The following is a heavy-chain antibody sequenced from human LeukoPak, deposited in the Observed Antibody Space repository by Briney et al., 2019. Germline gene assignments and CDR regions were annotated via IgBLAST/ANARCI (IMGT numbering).Heavy chain of an antibody. V-gene: IGHV3-30-3*01. CDR1: GFTFSSYA. D-gene: IGHD6-19*01. CDR3: ARDQWYRGIAVAGFDY. CDR2: ISYDGSNK. J-gene: IGHJ4*02. Sequence: GGSLRLSCAAPGFTFSSYAMHWVRQAPGKGLEWVAVISYDGSNKYYADSVKGRFTISRDNSKNTLYLQMNSLRAEDTAVYYCARDQWYRGIAVAGFDYWGQGTLVTVSS.